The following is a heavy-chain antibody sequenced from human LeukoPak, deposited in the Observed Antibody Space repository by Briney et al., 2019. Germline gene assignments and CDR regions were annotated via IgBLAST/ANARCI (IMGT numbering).Heavy chain of an antibody. CDR2: ISDYNGNT. CDR3: ARDVPIGNKRYYYYYMDV. D-gene: IGHD4-23*01. Sequence: ASVKVSCKASGYTFTSYGISWVRQAPGQGLEWMGWISDYNGNTNYAQKLQGRVTMTTDTSTSTAYMELRSLRSDDTAVYYCARDVPIGNKRYYYYYMDVWGKGTTVTVSS. CDR1: GYTFTSYG. V-gene: IGHV1-18*01. J-gene: IGHJ6*03.